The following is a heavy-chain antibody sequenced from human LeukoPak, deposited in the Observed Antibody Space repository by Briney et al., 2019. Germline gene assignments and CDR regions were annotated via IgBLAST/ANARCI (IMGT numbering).Heavy chain of an antibody. Sequence: GPLRLSCAASGFTFSSYAMSWVRQAPGKGLEWVSAISGSGGSTYYADSVKGRFTISRDNSKNTLYLQMNSLRAEDTAVYYCARKNHLFNAAFDIWGQGTVVTVSS. J-gene: IGHJ3*02. CDR3: ARKNHLFNAAFDI. D-gene: IGHD1-14*01. CDR1: GFTFSSYA. V-gene: IGHV3-23*01. CDR2: ISGSGGST.